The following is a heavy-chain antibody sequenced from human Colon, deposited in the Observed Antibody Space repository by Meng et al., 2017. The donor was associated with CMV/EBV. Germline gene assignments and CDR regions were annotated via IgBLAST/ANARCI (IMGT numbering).Heavy chain of an antibody. CDR3: ATIGYSFGSTN. V-gene: IGHV3-21*01. CDR1: RFNFSTYS. J-gene: IGHJ4*02. CDR2: IARIGNYI. D-gene: IGHD5-12*01. Sequence: GESLKISCTASRFNFSTYSMAWVRQAPGKGLEWVSSIARIGNYITYADSVKGRFTVSRDNAKNSLFLQMSSLGAEDTAFYYCATIGYSFGSTNWGQGTLVTVSS.